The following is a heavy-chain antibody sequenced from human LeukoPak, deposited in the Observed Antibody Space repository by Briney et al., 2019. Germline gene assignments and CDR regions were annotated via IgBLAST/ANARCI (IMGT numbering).Heavy chain of an antibody. CDR2: INHSGST. Sequence: SETLSLTCSVSAYSIRVYYWSWIRQPPGKGLEWIGEINHSGSTNYNPSLKSRVTISVDTSKNQFSLKLSSVTAADTAVYYCARGKYDFWSGYLYYFDYWGQGTLVTVSS. V-gene: IGHV4-34*01. J-gene: IGHJ4*02. CDR1: AYSIRVYY. CDR3: ARGKYDFWSGYLYYFDY. D-gene: IGHD3-3*01.